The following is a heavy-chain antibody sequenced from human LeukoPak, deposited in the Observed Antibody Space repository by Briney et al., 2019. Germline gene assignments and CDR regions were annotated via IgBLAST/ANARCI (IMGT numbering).Heavy chain of an antibody. V-gene: IGHV3-30-3*01. CDR3: ARDASGGEGGSFDY. J-gene: IGHJ4*02. CDR2: ISYDGSNK. D-gene: IGHD3-10*01. CDR1: GFTFSSYA. Sequence: GGSLRLSCAASGFTFSSYAMHWVRQAPGKGLEWVAVISYDGSNKYYADSVKGRFTISRDNSKNTLYLQMNSLRAEDTAVYYCARDASGGEGGSFDYWGQGTLVTVSS.